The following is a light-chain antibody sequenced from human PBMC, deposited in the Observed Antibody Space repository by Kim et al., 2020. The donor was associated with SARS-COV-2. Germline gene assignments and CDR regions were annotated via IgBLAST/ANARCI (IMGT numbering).Light chain of an antibody. J-gene: IGKJ1*01. CDR1: QSVSSD. CDR2: DAS. CDR3: QQRSNWPT. Sequence: PGARATLSCRASQSVSSDLPWYNQKPGQAPRLLTYDASNRATGIPARFSGSGSGTDFTLTISSLEPEDFAVYYCQQRSNWPTFGQGTKVDIK. V-gene: IGKV3-11*01.